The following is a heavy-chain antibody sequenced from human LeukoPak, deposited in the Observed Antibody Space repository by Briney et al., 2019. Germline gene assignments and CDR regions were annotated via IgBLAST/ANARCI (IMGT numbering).Heavy chain of an antibody. J-gene: IGHJ4*02. CDR3: AGNPYYYDSSGYYIDY. CDR2: IYHSGST. CDR1: GYSISSGYY. Sequence: SETLSLTXAVSGYSISSGYYWGWIRQPPGKGLEWIGSIYHSGSTYYNPSLKSRVTISVDTSKNQFSLKLSSVTAADTAVYYCAGNPYYYDSSGYYIDYWGPGTLVTVSS. V-gene: IGHV4-38-2*01. D-gene: IGHD3-22*01.